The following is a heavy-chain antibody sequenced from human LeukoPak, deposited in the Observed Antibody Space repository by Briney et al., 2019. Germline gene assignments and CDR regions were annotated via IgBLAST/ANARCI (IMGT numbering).Heavy chain of an antibody. J-gene: IGHJ4*02. CDR2: MKPDASHI. D-gene: IGHD3-10*01. V-gene: IGHV3-7*01. Sequence: QPGGSLRLSCAASGFSFSNFWMAWVRQRSGEGLEWVANMKPDASHISYVDSVEGRFTISRDNAKNSLYLQMDSLRAEDTAVYYCVRDSRTYGYFWGRGTLVTVSS. CDR3: VRDSRTYGYF. CDR1: GFSFSNFW.